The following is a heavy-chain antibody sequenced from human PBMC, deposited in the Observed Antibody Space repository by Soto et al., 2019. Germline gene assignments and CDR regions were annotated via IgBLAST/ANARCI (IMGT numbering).Heavy chain of an antibody. Sequence: PGGSLRLSCAASGFTFSSYGMHGVRQAPGKGLEWVAVIWYDGSNKYYADSVKGRFTISRDNSNNTLYLQMNSLRAEDTAVYYCARDYSMIVVVPGYWGQGTLVTVSS. V-gene: IGHV3-33*08. CDR1: GFTFSSYG. D-gene: IGHD3-22*01. CDR2: IWYDGSNK. CDR3: ARDYSMIVVVPGY. J-gene: IGHJ4*02.